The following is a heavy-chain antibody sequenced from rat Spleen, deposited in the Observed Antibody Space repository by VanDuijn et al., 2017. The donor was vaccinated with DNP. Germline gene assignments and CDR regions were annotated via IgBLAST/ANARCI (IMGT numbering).Heavy chain of an antibody. V-gene: IGHV5-41*01. Sequence: EVQLVESGGGLVQPGRSLKVSCVASGFTFSDYVMHWFRQAPENGIEWLAFINSDSSNIQYTETVEGRFIVSRDNAKNTVDMQLSSLRSEDTAIYYCVRGSLDHWGQGVMVTVTS. J-gene: IGHJ2*01. CDR3: VRGSLDH. CDR1: GFTFSDYV. CDR2: INSDSSNI.